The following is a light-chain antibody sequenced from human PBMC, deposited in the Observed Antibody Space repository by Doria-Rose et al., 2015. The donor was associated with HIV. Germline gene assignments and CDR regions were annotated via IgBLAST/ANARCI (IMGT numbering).Light chain of an antibody. J-gene: IGKJ1*01. CDR2: DGS. Sequence: TKSPGTLSLSPGERATLSCRDSQSFSSTYLAWYQQKPGQAHSLLIYDGSTRATGIPDRFSASGSGTDFTLTINRLEPEDFAPYYCHQYGTSWTFGQGTKVEI. CDR3: HQYGTSWT. CDR1: QSFSSTY. V-gene: IGKV3-20*01.